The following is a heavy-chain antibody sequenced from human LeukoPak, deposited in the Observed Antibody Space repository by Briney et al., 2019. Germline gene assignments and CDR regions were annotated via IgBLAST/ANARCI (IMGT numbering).Heavy chain of an antibody. Sequence: SETLSLTCAVYGGSFSGYYWSLIRQPPGKGLEWIGEINHSGSTNYNPSLKSRVTISVDTSKNQFSLKLSSVTAADTAVYYCARARKFNYDFWSGYYTGPLDYWGQGTLVTVSS. CDR1: GGSFSGYY. D-gene: IGHD3-3*01. CDR2: INHSGST. V-gene: IGHV4-34*01. J-gene: IGHJ4*02. CDR3: ARARKFNYDFWSGYYTGPLDY.